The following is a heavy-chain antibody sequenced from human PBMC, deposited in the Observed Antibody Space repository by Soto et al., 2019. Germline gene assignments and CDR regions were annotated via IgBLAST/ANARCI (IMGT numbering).Heavy chain of an antibody. D-gene: IGHD2-2*01. CDR3: SGLTNAQTGDD. J-gene: IGHJ4*02. Sequence: SETLSLTCTVSGGSITSSNYHWGWSRQPPGKGLEWIGTIYYSGNTYYNPSLKSRVTMSMDASKNQFSPTLSSVAVADTAVYYCSGLTNAQTGDDCGQGTLVTVS. CDR2: IYYSGNT. CDR1: GGSITSSNYH. V-gene: IGHV4-39*01.